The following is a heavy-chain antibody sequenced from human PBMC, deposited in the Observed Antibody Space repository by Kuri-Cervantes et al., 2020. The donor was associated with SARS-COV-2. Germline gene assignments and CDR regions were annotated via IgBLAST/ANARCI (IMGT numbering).Heavy chain of an antibody. CDR2: ISGSGGST. D-gene: IGHD3-10*01. Sequence: GESLKISCAASGFTFSSYAMSWVRQAPGKGLEWVSAISGSGGSTYYADSVKGRFTISRDNSKNTLYLQMNSLRAEDTAVYYCAKEGFFYGSRRHFDYWGQGTLVTVSS. V-gene: IGHV3-23*01. CDR3: AKEGFFYGSRRHFDY. J-gene: IGHJ4*02. CDR1: GFTFSSYA.